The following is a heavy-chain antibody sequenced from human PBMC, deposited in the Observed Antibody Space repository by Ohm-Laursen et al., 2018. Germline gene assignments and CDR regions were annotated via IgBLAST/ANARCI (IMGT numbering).Heavy chain of an antibody. CDR3: ARSPRLYYFDY. V-gene: IGHV4-59*07. CDR1: GDSISSYY. CDR2: IYYSGST. Sequence: SDTLSLTCTVSGDSISSYYWSWIRQPPGKGLEWIGYIYYSGSTNYNPSLKSRVTISVDTSKNQFSLKLSSVTAADTAVYYCARSPRLYYFDYWGQGTLVTVSS. D-gene: IGHD2-2*01. J-gene: IGHJ4*02.